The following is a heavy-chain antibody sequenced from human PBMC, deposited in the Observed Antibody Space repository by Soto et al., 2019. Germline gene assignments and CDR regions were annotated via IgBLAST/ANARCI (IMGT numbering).Heavy chain of an antibody. CDR2: VSAYNGER. V-gene: IGHV1-18*01. CDR3: SRGTSIPASGDY. Sequence: QVQLVQSGAEVKKPGASVKVSCKASGYTFTNYGINWVRQAPGQGREWLGWVSAYNGERRYAQRVQARVIMTTDTSTTTAYMELRRLRSDDTAVYYCSRGTSIPASGDYWGQGTLVTVSS. CDR1: GYTFTNYG. D-gene: IGHD6-6*01. J-gene: IGHJ4*01.